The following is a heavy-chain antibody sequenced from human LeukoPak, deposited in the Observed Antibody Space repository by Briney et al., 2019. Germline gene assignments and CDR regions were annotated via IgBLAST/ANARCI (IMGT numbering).Heavy chain of an antibody. J-gene: IGHJ6*03. CDR1: GGTFSGYA. CDR2: IIPFFGTA. V-gene: IGHV1-69*13. Sequence: GASVKVSCKASGGTFSGYALTWVRQAPGQGLEWMGGIIPFFGTANYAQKFQGRVTITADESTSTAYMELSSLRSEDTAVYYCARGNDGSGSPSYYFYYMDVWGKGTTVTISS. D-gene: IGHD3-10*01. CDR3: ARGNDGSGSPSYYFYYMDV.